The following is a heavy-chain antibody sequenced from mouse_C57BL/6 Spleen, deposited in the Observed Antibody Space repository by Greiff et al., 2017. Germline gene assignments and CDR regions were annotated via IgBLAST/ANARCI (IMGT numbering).Heavy chain of an antibody. CDR1: GYTFTSYW. Sequence: QVQLQQPGAELVRPGTSVKLSCKASGYTFTSYWMHWVKQRPGQGLEWIGVIDPSDSYTNYNQKFKGKATLTVDTSSSTAYMQLSSLTSEDSAVYYCASDYYGSTRNHAMDYWGQGTSVTVSS. CDR2: IDPSDSYT. J-gene: IGHJ4*01. D-gene: IGHD1-1*01. V-gene: IGHV1-59*01. CDR3: ASDYYGSTRNHAMDY.